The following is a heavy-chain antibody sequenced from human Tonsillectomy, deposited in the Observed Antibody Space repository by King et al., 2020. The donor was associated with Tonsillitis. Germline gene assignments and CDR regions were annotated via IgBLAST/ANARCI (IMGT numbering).Heavy chain of an antibody. CDR1: GYTFINYG. CDR2: ISAYNGNT. CDR3: ARGVYMTTVPIDDAFDV. D-gene: IGHD4-17*01. Sequence: QLVQSGAEVKKPGASVTVSCKPSGYTFINYGISWVRQAPGQGLEWMGWISAYNGNTNYAQKLQGRVTMTTDTSTSTAYMELRSLRSDDTAVYYCARGVYMTTVPIDDAFDVWAPGTMVIVSS. V-gene: IGHV1-18*01. J-gene: IGHJ3*01.